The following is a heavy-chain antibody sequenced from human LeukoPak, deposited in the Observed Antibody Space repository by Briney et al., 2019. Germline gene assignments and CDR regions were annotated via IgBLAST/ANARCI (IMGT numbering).Heavy chain of an antibody. D-gene: IGHD1-26*01. CDR3: AREPVWEDAFDI. CDR1: GGSISSYY. J-gene: IGHJ3*02. CDR2: IYTSGST. Sequence: SETLSLTCTVSGGSISSYYWSWIRQPAGKGLEWIGRIYTSGSTNYNPSLKSRVTMSVDTSKNQFTLKLSSVTAADTAVYYCAREPVWEDAFDIWGQGTMVTVSS. V-gene: IGHV4-4*07.